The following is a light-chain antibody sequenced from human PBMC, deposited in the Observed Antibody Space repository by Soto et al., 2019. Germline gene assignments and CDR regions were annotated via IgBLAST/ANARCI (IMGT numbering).Light chain of an antibody. J-gene: IGKJ1*01. CDR3: QHYYYPQWT. CDR1: QSISSN. CDR2: SIF. V-gene: IGKV3D-15*01. Sequence: ETVMTQSPATLSVSPGEGATLSCRASQSISSNLAWYQQRPGQPPRLLIYSIFRRANGTPDRFSGSGSGTDFTLTISRLAPEDSAVYYCQHYYYPQWTFGQGTKVDIK.